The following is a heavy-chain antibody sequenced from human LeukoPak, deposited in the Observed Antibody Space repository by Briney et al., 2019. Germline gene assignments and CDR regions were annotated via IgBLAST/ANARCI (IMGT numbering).Heavy chain of an antibody. D-gene: IGHD3-22*01. CDR2: IRYDGSNK. Sequence: PGGSLRLSCAASGFTFSSYGMHWVRQAPGKGLEWVAFIRYDGSNKYYADSVKGRFTISRDNSKNTLYLQMNSLRAEDTAVYYCAKDRGVVIDYYYMDVWGKGTTVTVSS. V-gene: IGHV3-30*02. J-gene: IGHJ6*03. CDR1: GFTFSSYG. CDR3: AKDRGVVIDYYYMDV.